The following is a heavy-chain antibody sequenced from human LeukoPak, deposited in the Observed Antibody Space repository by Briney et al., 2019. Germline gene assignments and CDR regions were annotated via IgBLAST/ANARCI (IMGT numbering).Heavy chain of an antibody. CDR1: GFTVSSNY. CDR3: AGSITMLRGVISAYDY. J-gene: IGHJ4*02. D-gene: IGHD3-10*01. Sequence: GGSLRLSCAASGFTVSSNYMSWVRQAPGKGLEWVSIIYSRGSTYYADSVKGRFTISRDNSKNTLYLQMNSLRAEDTAVYYCAGSITMLRGVISAYDYWGQGTLVTVSS. CDR2: IYSRGST. V-gene: IGHV3-53*01.